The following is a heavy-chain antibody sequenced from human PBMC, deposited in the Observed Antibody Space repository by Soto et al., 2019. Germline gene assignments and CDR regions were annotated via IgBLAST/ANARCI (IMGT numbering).Heavy chain of an antibody. CDR1: GYTLTGYY. CDR2: INPNSGGT. D-gene: IGHD3-16*01. CDR3: ARGEEFGNPVAAFDI. V-gene: IGHV1-2*04. Sequence: ASVKVSCKASGYTLTGYYMHWVRQAPGQGLEWMGWINPNSGGTNDAQKFQGWVTMNRDTSISTSYMELGRLRSDDTAVYYCARGEEFGNPVAAFDIWGQGTMVTVSS. J-gene: IGHJ3*02.